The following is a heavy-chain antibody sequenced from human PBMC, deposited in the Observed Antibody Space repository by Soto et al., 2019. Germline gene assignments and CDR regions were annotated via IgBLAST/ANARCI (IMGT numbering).Heavy chain of an antibody. CDR3: ARDSDFWSGYYMPFDY. Sequence: GASVKVSCKASGYTFTSYAMHWVRQAPGQRLEWMGWINAGNGNTKYSQKFQGRVTITRDTSASTAYVELSSLRSEDTAVYYCARDSDFWSGYYMPFDYWGQGTLVTVSS. V-gene: IGHV1-3*01. CDR2: INAGNGNT. D-gene: IGHD3-3*01. J-gene: IGHJ4*02. CDR1: GYTFTSYA.